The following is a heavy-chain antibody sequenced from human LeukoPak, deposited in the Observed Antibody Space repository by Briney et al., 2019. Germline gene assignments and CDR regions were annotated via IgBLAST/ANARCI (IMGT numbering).Heavy chain of an antibody. Sequence: SVTVSCKASGGTFISYAISWVRQAPGQGLEWMGGIIPIFGTANYAQKFQGRVTITADESTSTAYMELSSLRSEDTAVYYCAREDYDILTGYPMGYFDYWGQGTLVTVSS. CDR3: AREDYDILTGYPMGYFDY. V-gene: IGHV1-69*13. CDR2: IIPIFGTA. CDR1: GGTFISYA. D-gene: IGHD3-9*01. J-gene: IGHJ4*02.